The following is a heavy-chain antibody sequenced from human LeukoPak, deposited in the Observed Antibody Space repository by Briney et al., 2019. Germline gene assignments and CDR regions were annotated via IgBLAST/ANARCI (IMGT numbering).Heavy chain of an antibody. V-gene: IGHV4-59*01. CDR2: MHYSGST. J-gene: IGHJ4*02. CDR3: ARDTRYYDNSGYYYFDY. D-gene: IGHD3-22*01. Sequence: SETLSLTCTVSGASISSYYWNWIRQPLGKGLEWIGYMHYSGSTNYNPSLKSRVTISVDTSKHQFSLKLNSVTSADTAVYYCARDTRYYDNSGYYYFDYWGRGTLVTVSS. CDR1: GASISSYY.